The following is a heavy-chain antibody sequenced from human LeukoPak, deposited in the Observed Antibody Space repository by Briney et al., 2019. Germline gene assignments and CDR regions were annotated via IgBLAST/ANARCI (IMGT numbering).Heavy chain of an antibody. CDR1: GGSISSYY. V-gene: IGHV4-4*07. J-gene: IGHJ5*02. D-gene: IGHD3-10*01. CDR3: ARDMSYYGSGSYFFDP. CDR2: IYTSGST. Sequence: SETLSLTCTVSGGSISSYYWSWIRQPAGKGLEWIGRIYTSGSTNYNPSLTSRVTMSVDTSKNQFSLKLSSVTAADTAVYYCARDMSYYGSGSYFFDPWGQGTLVTVSS.